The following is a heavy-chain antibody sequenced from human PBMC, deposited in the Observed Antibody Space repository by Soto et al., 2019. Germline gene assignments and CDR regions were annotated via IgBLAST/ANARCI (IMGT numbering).Heavy chain of an antibody. Sequence: SETLSLTCTVSGGSISSGDYYWGWIRQPPGKGLECIGFSYHSGSPYYNPSLQSRLTISVDTSRNQFSLKLSSVTPADTAVYYCAREPDNYYDSSGPFDYWSQGTLVTVSS. D-gene: IGHD3-22*01. J-gene: IGHJ4*02. V-gene: IGHV4-30-4*01. CDR1: GGSISSGDYY. CDR3: AREPDNYYDSSGPFDY. CDR2: SYHSGSP.